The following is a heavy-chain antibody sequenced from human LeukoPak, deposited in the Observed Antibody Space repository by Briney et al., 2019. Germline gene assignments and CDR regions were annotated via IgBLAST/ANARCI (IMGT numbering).Heavy chain of an antibody. V-gene: IGHV3-23*01. D-gene: IGHD6-19*01. CDR1: GFTFSSYA. CDR3: AKGKDDSSGWYFFY. Sequence: GGSLRLSCAASGFTFSSYAMNWVRQAPGKGLEWVSAISGSGGSTYYADSVKGRFTISRDNSKNTMYLQMNSMRAEDTAVYYCAKGKDDSSGWYFFYWGQGTLVTVSS. J-gene: IGHJ4*02. CDR2: ISGSGGST.